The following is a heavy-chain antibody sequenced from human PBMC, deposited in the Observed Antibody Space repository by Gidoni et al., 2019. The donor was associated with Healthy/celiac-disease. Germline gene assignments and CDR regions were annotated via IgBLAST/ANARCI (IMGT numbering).Heavy chain of an antibody. CDR2: IIPILGIA. D-gene: IGHD3-22*01. J-gene: IGHJ3*02. V-gene: IGHV1-69*02. CDR1: GGTFSSYT. Sequence: QVQLVQSGAEVKKPGSSVKVSCKASGGTFSSYTISWVRQAPGQGLEWMGRIIPILGIANYAQKFQGRVTITADKSTSTAYMELSSLRSEDTAVYYCAQLKYYDSSGYYKRTHAFDIWGQGTMGTVSS. CDR3: AQLKYYDSSGYYKRTHAFDI.